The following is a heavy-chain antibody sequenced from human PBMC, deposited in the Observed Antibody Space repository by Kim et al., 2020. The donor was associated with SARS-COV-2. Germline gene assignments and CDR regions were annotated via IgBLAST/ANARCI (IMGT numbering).Heavy chain of an antibody. CDR3: ARDLKFTDSGGGDAFDI. CDR1: GFTVSSNY. CDR2: IYSGGST. J-gene: IGHJ3*02. V-gene: IGHV3-53*01. D-gene: IGHD2-15*01. Sequence: GGSLRLSCAASGFTVSSNYMSWVRQAPGKGLEWVSVIYSGGSTYYADSVKGRFTISRDNSKNTLYLQMNSLRAEDTAVYYCARDLKFTDSGGGDAFDIWGQGTMVTVSS.